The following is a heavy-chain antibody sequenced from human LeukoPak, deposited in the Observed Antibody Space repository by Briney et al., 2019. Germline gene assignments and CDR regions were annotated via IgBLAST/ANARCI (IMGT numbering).Heavy chain of an antibody. CDR3: AREGGYSYGFDY. CDR1: EFTFSDYG. D-gene: IGHD5-18*01. J-gene: IGHJ4*02. Sequence: GGSLRLSCEASEFTFSDYGMTWVRQAPGKGLEWVSSISISSSYIYYADSVKGRFTISRDNAKNSLYLQMNSLRAEDTAVYYCAREGGYSYGFDYWGQGTLVTVSS. V-gene: IGHV3-21*01. CDR2: ISISSSYI.